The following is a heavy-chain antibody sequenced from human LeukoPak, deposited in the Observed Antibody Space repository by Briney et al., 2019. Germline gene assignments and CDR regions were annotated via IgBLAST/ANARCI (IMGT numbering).Heavy chain of an antibody. J-gene: IGHJ5*02. D-gene: IGHD3-22*01. Sequence: PGGSRRPSWQPSGSTSSDYYMSWIRQAPGKGLEWVSYISSSGITIYYADSVKGRFTISRDNTKNSLYLQMNSLRAEDTAVYYCAREVVQDYYDSSGYYYWSRGWFDPWGQGTLVTVSS. CDR2: ISSSGITI. CDR1: GSTSSDYY. CDR3: AREVVQDYYDSSGYYYWSRGWFDP. V-gene: IGHV3-11*01.